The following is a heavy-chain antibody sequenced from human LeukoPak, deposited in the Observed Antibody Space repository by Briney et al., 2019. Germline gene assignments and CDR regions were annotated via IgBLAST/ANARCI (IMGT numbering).Heavy chain of an antibody. V-gene: IGHV3-7*03. J-gene: IGHJ4*02. Sequence: GGSLRLSCAASGFTFSSYWMNWVRQAPGKGLEWVANIKQDGSEKYYVGSVKGRFTISRDNAKNSLYLQMNSLRTEDTAFYYCAKDMPYSGTYYGGFDYWGQGTPVSVSS. D-gene: IGHD4-23*01. CDR1: GFTFSSYW. CDR3: AKDMPYSGTYYGGFDY. CDR2: IKQDGSEK.